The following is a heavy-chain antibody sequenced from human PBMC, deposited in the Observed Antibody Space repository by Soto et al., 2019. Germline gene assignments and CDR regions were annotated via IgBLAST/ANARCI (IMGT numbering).Heavy chain of an antibody. J-gene: IGHJ4*02. CDR1: GGSISSGGYY. Sequence: SETLSLTCTVSGGSISSGGYYWSWIRQHPGKGLEWIGYIYYSGSTYYNPSLKSRVTISVDTSKNQFSLKLSSVTAADTAVYYCATQGGVRDFGWLPTRFDSWGQGTLVTVSS. CDR3: ATQGGVRDFGWLPTRFDS. V-gene: IGHV4-31*03. CDR2: IYYSGST. D-gene: IGHD3-9*01.